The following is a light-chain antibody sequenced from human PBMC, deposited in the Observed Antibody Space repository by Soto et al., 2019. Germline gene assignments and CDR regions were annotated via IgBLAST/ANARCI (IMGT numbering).Light chain of an antibody. Sequence: DIQITPSPSTLSASVVDRVTITFPASQTITRWMAWYQQKPGKAPKLLIYDASTLESWVPSRFSGSRSGTECTLTISSLQSEDFAVYYCQQYNDWPPVIFGGGTKVDIK. J-gene: IGKJ4*01. CDR3: QQYNDWPPVI. V-gene: IGKV1-5*01. CDR1: QTITRW. CDR2: DAS.